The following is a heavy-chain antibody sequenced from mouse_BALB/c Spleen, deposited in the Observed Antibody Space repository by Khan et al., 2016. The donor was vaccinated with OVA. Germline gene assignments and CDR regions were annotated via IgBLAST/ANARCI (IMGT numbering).Heavy chain of an antibody. CDR1: GFSLTSYG. CDR2: IWSGGSS. CDR3: ARIFIGTTDYAMDY. V-gene: IGHV2-2*02. Sequence: QVQLKQSGPGLAQPSQSLSITCTASGFSLTSYGVHWVRQSPGKGLEWLGVIWSGGSSAYYAAFISRPNISKDNSKSQVFFKMNRLQANDTAIYYCARIFIGTTDYAMDYWGQGTSVTVSS. D-gene: IGHD2-14*01. J-gene: IGHJ4*01.